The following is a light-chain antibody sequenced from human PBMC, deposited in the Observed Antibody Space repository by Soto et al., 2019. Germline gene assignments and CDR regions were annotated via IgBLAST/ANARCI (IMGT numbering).Light chain of an antibody. J-gene: IGKJ1*01. V-gene: IGKV3-20*01. CDR3: QRNGSSGT. Sequence: ELLMTQSPGTLSLSPGEQATLSCRARQRVSSSYFALYRKKPGQAPSLLIYRASYRAAGIPARVSGSVAGTALTLTISRLEPEDYAVYYYQRNGSSGTFGQGTKVDIK. CDR1: QRVSSSY. CDR2: RAS.